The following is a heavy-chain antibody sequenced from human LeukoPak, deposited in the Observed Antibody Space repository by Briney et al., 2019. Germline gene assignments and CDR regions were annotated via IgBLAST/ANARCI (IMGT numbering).Heavy chain of an antibody. CDR1: GYTFTTHD. CDR3: VRTPPNWGFDY. D-gene: IGHD7-27*01. Sequence: GASVKVSCRASGYTFTTHDINWVRQATGQGLEWMGWMSPNSGDTGYAQKFQGRVTMTSDSSISTAFMELSSLRSEDTAIYYCVRTPPNWGFDYWGQGPLVTVSS. J-gene: IGHJ4*02. CDR2: MSPNSGDT. V-gene: IGHV1-8*01.